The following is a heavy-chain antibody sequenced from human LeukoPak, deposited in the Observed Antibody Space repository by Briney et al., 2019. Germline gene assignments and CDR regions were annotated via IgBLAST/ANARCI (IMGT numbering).Heavy chain of an antibody. Sequence: PSETLSLTCAVSGYSIRSGYYWGWIRQPPGRGLQWIGTIYHSGSTYYKPSLRRRVAISVDTSKNELSLKLNSVTAADTAVYYCARHGGVGTTTNWFDPWGQGTLVTVSS. CDR2: IYHSGST. CDR3: ARHGGVGTTTNWFDP. CDR1: GYSIRSGYY. V-gene: IGHV4-38-2*01. D-gene: IGHD3-3*01. J-gene: IGHJ5*02.